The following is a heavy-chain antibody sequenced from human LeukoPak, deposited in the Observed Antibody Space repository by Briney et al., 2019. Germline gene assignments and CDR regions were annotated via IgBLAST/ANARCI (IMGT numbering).Heavy chain of an antibody. V-gene: IGHV1-69*13. Sequence: ASVKVSCKASGGTFSRYAISWVRQAPGQGLEWMGGITPIFGTAKYAQKFQGRVTITADESTSTAYMELSSLRSEDTAVYYCAVDYGGNSGGGFYFDYWGQGTLVTVSS. D-gene: IGHD4-23*01. CDR2: ITPIFGTA. J-gene: IGHJ4*02. CDR3: AVDYGGNSGGGFYFDY. CDR1: GGTFSRYA.